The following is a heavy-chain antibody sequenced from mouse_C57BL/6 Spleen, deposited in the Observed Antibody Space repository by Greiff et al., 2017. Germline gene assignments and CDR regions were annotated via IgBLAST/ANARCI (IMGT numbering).Heavy chain of an antibody. V-gene: IGHV1-81*01. J-gene: IGHJ4*01. CDR3: ARSAGNAMDY. D-gene: IGHD3-1*01. CDR1: GYTFTSYG. CDR2: IYPRSGNT. Sequence: VQLQESGAELARPGASVKLSCKASGYTFTSYGISWVKQRTGQGLEWIGEIYPRSGNTYYNEKFKGKATLTADKSSSTAYMELRSLTSEDSAVYFCARSAGNAMDYWGQGTSVTVSS.